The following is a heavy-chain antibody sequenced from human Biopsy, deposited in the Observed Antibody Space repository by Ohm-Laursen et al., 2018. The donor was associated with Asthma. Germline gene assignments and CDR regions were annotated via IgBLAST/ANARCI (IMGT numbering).Heavy chain of an antibody. CDR2: ISKDGILT. D-gene: IGHD1-26*01. J-gene: IGHJ4*02. Sequence: SLRLSCAASGFTFRKSAMHWVRQAPGKGLEWVALISKDGILTNYTDSVKGRFTISRDNSRNTLHLQMNSLRAEDTAVYYCAKDVFPGWELRRGPDYWGQGTLVTVSS. V-gene: IGHV3-30*18. CDR3: AKDVFPGWELRRGPDY. CDR1: GFTFRKSA.